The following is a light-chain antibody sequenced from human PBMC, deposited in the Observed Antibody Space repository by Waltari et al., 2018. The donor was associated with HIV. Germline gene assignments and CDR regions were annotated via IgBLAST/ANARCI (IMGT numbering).Light chain of an antibody. CDR3: STWDDSLKDVL. CDR1: SYTVGTNA. V-gene: IGLV1-47*01. J-gene: IGLJ2*01. CDR2: RDN. Sequence: QSALTQPPSASGTPGQRVTISCSGSSYTVGTNAVYWYQKFPGSAPQLVIYRDNQRPPGVSDRFSGSKSGAAASLAISGLRSEDEADFYCSTWDDSLKDVLFGGGTKLTVL.